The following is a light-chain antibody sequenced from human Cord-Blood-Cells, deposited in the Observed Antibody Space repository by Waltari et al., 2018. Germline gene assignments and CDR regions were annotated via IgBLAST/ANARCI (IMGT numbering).Light chain of an antibody. J-gene: IGLJ2*01. V-gene: IGLV2-8*01. Sequence: QSALTQPPSASASPGQSVTISCTGTSSDVGGYHYVPWYQQHPGKAPKLMISEVSKRPSGVPDRVSGSKSGNTASLTVSVLQAEDEADYYCSSYAGSNNLVFGGGTKLTVL. CDR1: SSDVGGYHY. CDR2: EVS. CDR3: SSYAGSNNLV.